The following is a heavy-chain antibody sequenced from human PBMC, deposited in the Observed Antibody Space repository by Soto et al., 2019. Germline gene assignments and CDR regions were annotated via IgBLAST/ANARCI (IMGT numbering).Heavy chain of an antibody. V-gene: IGHV3-21*04. Sequence: GGSLRLSCTVSGFAFNNYGINWVRQAPGKGLEWVSSISKSDYTYYSDSVKGRFTISRDNSKNTLFLQMNSLRDEDTAVYYCLARFCSRTRCYRTENGSDVWGQGTTVTVSS. D-gene: IGHD2-2*01. CDR1: GFAFNNYG. J-gene: IGHJ6*02. CDR2: ISKSDYT. CDR3: LARFCSRTRCYRTENGSDV.